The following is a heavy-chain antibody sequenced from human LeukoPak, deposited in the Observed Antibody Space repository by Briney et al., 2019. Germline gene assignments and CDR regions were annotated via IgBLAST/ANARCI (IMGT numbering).Heavy chain of an antibody. D-gene: IGHD3-3*01. J-gene: IGHJ4*02. CDR3: ARAYYDFWSGYYDHFDY. CDR1: GGSFSGYY. V-gene: IGHV4-34*01. Sequence: QSSETLSLTCAVYGGSFSGYYWSWIRQPPGKGLEWIGEINHSGSTNYNPSLKSRVTISVDTSKNQFSLKLSSVTAADTAVYYCARAYYDFWSGYYDHFDYWGQGTLVTVSS. CDR2: INHSGST.